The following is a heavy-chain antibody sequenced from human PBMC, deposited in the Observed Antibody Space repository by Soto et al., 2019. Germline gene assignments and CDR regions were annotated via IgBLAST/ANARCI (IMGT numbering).Heavy chain of an antibody. V-gene: IGHV3-21*01. CDR2: ISSSSSYI. D-gene: IGHD6-6*01. CDR1: GFTFSSYS. CDR3: ARDRSSSSGEAFDI. Sequence: GSLILSCAASGFTFSSYSMNWVRQAPGKGLEWVSSISSSSSYIYYADSVKGRFTISRDNAKNSLYLQMNSLRAEDTAVYYCARDRSSSSGEAFDIWGQGTMVTVSS. J-gene: IGHJ3*02.